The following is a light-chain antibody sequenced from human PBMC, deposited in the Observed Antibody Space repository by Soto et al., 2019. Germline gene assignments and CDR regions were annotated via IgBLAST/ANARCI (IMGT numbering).Light chain of an antibody. J-gene: IGLJ1*01. CDR1: SSDVGGYNY. V-gene: IGLV2-14*01. CDR2: EVS. CDR3: SSYTSSSTLLYV. Sequence: QSVLTQPASVSGSPGQSITISCTGTSSDVGGYNYVSWYQQHPGKAPKLMIYEVSNRPSGVSNRFSGSKSGNTASLTISGLQAEAEADYYCSSYTSSSTLLYVFGTGTKVTVL.